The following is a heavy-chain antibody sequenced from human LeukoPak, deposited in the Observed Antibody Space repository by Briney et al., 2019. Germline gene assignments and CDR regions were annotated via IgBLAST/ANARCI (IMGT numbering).Heavy chain of an antibody. CDR2: MSYDGSNK. D-gene: IGHD4-17*01. J-gene: IGHJ4*02. CDR1: GFTFGEYA. Sequence: PGGSLRLSCTTSGFTFGEYAMHWVRQAPGKGLEWVALMSYDGSNKFYADSVKGRFTISRDNSKSTLYLQMNSLKAEDTAVYYCARGGVTTMTLRDLWLDYWGQGTLVTVSS. CDR3: ARGGVTTMTLRDLWLDY. V-gene: IGHV3-30-3*01.